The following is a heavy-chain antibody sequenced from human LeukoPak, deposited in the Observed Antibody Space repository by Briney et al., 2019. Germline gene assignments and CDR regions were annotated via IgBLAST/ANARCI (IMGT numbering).Heavy chain of an antibody. CDR2: IKEDGGEK. Sequence: PGGSLRLSCAASGFTISRYWMSWVRQAPGKGLEWVANIKEDGGEKNYVDSVKGRFTISRDNAKSSLYLQMNSLRVEDTALYYCAVIVAAGTGGFDSWGQGTLVTVSS. CDR3: AVIVAAGTGGFDS. J-gene: IGHJ4*02. V-gene: IGHV3-7*01. CDR1: GFTISRYW. D-gene: IGHD6-13*01.